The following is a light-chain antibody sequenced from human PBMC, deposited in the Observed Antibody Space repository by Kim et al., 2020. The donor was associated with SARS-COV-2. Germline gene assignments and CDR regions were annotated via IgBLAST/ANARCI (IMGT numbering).Light chain of an antibody. Sequence: APGKTARITCGRNNIGGKSVHWDQQRPGRAPVLVIYYDSDRPSGIPERFSGSNSGNTATLTISRVGAGDEADYYCQVWDSSSDLLVFGGGTQLTVL. CDR2: YDS. V-gene: IGLV3-21*04. CDR3: QVWDSSSDLLV. J-gene: IGLJ2*01. CDR1: NIGGKS.